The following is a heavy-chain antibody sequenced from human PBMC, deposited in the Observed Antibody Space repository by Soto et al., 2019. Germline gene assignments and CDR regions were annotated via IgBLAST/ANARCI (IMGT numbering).Heavy chain of an antibody. CDR1: GYSFTNYW. J-gene: IGHJ4*02. CDR2: IYPEDSET. CDR3: ARPFDSSGYGIDY. Sequence: GESLKISCKGSGYSFTNYWIGWVRQMPGKDLEWIGIIYPEDSETRYSPSFQGQVTISADKSISTAHLQWSSLKASDTAMYYCARPFDSSGYGIDYWGQGTLVTVSS. V-gene: IGHV5-51*01. D-gene: IGHD3-22*01.